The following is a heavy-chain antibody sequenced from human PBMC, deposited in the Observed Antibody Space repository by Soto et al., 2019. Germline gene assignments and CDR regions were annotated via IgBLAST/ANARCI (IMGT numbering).Heavy chain of an antibody. Sequence: SGPTLVNPTQTLTPTCTFSGSSLSADGVAVGWIRQPPGKALEWLALIYWDNDQRYNPSLKSRLTITMDTSKNQVVLTMTDMDPVDTATYFCADTPGGIFFQHWGRGTLVTVSS. D-gene: IGHD2-8*02. J-gene: IGHJ1*01. CDR3: ADTPGGIFFQH. CDR2: IYWDNDQ. V-gene: IGHV2-5*02. CDR1: GSSLSADGVA.